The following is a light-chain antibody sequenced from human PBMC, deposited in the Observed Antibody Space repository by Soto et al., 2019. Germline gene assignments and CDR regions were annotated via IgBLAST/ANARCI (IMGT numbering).Light chain of an antibody. Sequence: EIVLTQSPGTLSLSPGERATLSCSASQSVSSSYLAWYQQKRGQAPRLLIYGASSRACGIPDRFSGSGSGTYFTLTISRLEPDDFAVYYCQLYDSSPYTFGQVTKLGIK. CDR3: QLYDSSPYT. CDR2: GAS. V-gene: IGKV3-20*01. J-gene: IGKJ2*01. CDR1: QSVSSSY.